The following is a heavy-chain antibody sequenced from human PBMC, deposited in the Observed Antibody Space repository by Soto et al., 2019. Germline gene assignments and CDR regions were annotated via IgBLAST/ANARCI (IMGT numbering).Heavy chain of an antibody. CDR3: ERASGYDILTGYWLGYFDY. D-gene: IGHD3-9*01. V-gene: IGHV3-74*01. J-gene: IGHJ4*02. CDR2: LNSDGSST. Sequence: GSLRRSCSASGFTFSNYWMHWVRQAPGKGLAWVSRLNSDGSSTSYAEAVKGRFTISRDNTKNMLSLQMNSLRTEDTAVYYCERASGYDILTGYWLGYFDYWGRGALVTVYS. CDR1: GFTFSNYW.